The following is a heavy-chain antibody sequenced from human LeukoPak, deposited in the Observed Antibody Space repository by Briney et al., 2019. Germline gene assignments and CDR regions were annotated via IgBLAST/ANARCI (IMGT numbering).Heavy chain of an antibody. D-gene: IGHD3-16*02. CDR3: AKGDSVWGSYRYHDFDY. V-gene: IGHV3-23*01. J-gene: IGHJ4*02. CDR2: ISGSGGST. Sequence: GGSLRLSCAASGFTFSTSWRSWVRQAPGKGLEWVSAISGSGGSTYYADSVKGRFTISRDNSKNTLYLQMNSLRAEDTAVYYCAKGDSVWGSYRYHDFDYWGQGTLVTVSS. CDR1: GFTFSTSW.